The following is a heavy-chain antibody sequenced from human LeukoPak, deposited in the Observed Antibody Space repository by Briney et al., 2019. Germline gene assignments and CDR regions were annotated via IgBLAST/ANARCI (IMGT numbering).Heavy chain of an antibody. D-gene: IGHD3-22*01. CDR2: ISSSSSTI. CDR3: ARVVYYYDSSGYYRTLTFDY. V-gene: IGHV3-48*04. CDR1: GFTFSSYS. J-gene: IGHJ4*02. Sequence: PGGSLRLSCAASGFTFSSYSMNWVRQAPGKGLEWVSYISSSSSTIYYADSVKGRFTISRDNAKNSLYLQMNSLRAEDTAVYYCARVVYYYDSSGYYRTLTFDYWGQGTLVTVSS.